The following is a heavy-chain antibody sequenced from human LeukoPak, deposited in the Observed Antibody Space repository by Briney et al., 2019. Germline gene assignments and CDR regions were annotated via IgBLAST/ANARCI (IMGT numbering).Heavy chain of an antibody. CDR1: GSTFDDYA. CDR2: ISWNSGSI. J-gene: IGHJ4*02. CDR3: AKGSSGVVGATGY. D-gene: IGHD1-26*01. V-gene: IGHV3-9*01. Sequence: GGSLRLSCAASGSTFDDYAMHWVRQAPGKGLEWVSGISWNSGSIGYADSVKGRFTISRDNAKNSLYLQMNGLRAEDTALYYCAKGSSGVVGATGYWGQGTLVTVSS.